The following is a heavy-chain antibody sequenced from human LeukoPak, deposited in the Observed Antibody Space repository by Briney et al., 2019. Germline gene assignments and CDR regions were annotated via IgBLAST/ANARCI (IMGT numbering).Heavy chain of an antibody. Sequence: GGSLRLSCAASGFTFSSYAMHWVRQAPGKGLEWVAVISYDGSNKYYADSVKGRFTISRDNSKNTLYLQMNSLRAEDTAVYYCERVPYSSSWPYFDYWGQGPWSPSPQ. CDR2: ISYDGSNK. D-gene: IGHD6-13*01. V-gene: IGHV3-30-3*01. CDR3: ERVPYSSSWPYFDY. J-gene: IGHJ4*02. CDR1: GFTFSSYA.